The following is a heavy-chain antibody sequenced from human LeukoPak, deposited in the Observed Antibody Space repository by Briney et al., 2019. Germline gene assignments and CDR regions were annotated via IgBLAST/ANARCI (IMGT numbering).Heavy chain of an antibody. D-gene: IGHD5-18*01. CDR2: INTDGSST. J-gene: IGHJ3*02. CDR1: GFTFSSYW. CDR3: ARERRTAMAKDGFDI. Sequence: TGGSLRLSCAASGFTFSSYWMHWVRQAPGKGLVWVSRINTDGSSTSYADSVKGRFTISRDNAKNTLYLQMNSLRAEDTAVYYCARERRTAMAKDGFDIWGQGTMVTAPS. V-gene: IGHV3-74*01.